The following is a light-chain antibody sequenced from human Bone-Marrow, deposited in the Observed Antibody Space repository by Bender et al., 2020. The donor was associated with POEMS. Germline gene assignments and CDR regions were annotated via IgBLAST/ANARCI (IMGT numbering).Light chain of an antibody. J-gene: IGLJ3*02. Sequence: QSVLTQPPSASGTPGQRVTISCSGSSSNIGSNYVYWYQHLPGTAPKLLIYANINRPSEIPDRFSGSQSGTSASLAITGLQSEDEAAYFCQSYDSDLNGWVFGGGTKLTVL. CDR3: QSYDSDLNGWV. V-gene: IGLV1-47*02. CDR2: ANI. CDR1: SSNIGSNY.